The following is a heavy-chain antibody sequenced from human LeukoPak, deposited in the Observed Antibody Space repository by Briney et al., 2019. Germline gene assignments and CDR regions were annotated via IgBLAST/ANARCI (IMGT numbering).Heavy chain of an antibody. CDR3: ARIITAMGPYYYYYYMDV. D-gene: IGHD5-18*01. V-gene: IGHV1-46*01. J-gene: IGHJ6*03. CDR2: INPSGGST. Sequence: ASVKVSCKASGYTFTSYYMHWVRQAPGQGLEWMGIINPSGGSTSYAQKFQGRVTMTRDMSTSTVYMELSSLRSEDTAVYYCARIITAMGPYYYYYYMDVWGKGTTVTISS. CDR1: GYTFTSYY.